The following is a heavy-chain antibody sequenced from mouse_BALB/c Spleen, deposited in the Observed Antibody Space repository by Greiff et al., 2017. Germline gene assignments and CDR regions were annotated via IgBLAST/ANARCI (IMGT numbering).Heavy chain of an antibody. Sequence: QVQLKESGAELVKPGASVKLSCKTSGYTFTSYWIQWVKQRPGQGLGWIGEIFPGTGTTYYNEKFKGKATLTIDTSSSTAYMQLSSLTSEDSAVYFCARTLTTAAFDYWGQGTTLTVSS. J-gene: IGHJ2*01. V-gene: IGHV1S132*01. CDR1: GYTFTSYW. D-gene: IGHD1-2*01. CDR3: ARTLTTAAFDY. CDR2: IFPGTGTT.